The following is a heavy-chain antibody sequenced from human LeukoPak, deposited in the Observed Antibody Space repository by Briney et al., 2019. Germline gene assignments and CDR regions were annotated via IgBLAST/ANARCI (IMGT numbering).Heavy chain of an antibody. J-gene: IGHJ4*02. CDR2: INHSGST. V-gene: IGHV4-34*01. D-gene: IGHD3-9*01. CDR1: AGSFSGYY. Sequence: SETLSLTCAVYAGSFSGYYWSWIRQPPAKGLEGIGEINHSGSTNYNPSLTCRVTISVDTSKNHFSLKLGSVTAADTAVYYCARGGVLRYFDWLAYWGQGTLVTVSS. CDR3: ARGGVLRYFDWLAY.